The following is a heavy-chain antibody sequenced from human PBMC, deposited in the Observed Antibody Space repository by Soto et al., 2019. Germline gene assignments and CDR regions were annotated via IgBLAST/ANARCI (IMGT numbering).Heavy chain of an antibody. CDR1: GFTFSSYA. J-gene: IGHJ4*02. Sequence: EVQLLESGGGLVQPGGSLRLSCAASGFTFSSYAMSWVRQAPGKGLEWVSAISGSGGSTYYADSVKGRFTISRDNSKTTLYLQMNSLRAEDTAVYYCAKDGGYDILTGYLFDYWGQGTLVTVSS. V-gene: IGHV3-23*01. CDR2: ISGSGGST. CDR3: AKDGGYDILTGYLFDY. D-gene: IGHD3-9*01.